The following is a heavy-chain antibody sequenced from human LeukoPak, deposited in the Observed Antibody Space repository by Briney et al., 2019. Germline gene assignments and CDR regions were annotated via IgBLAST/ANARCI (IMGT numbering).Heavy chain of an antibody. J-gene: IGHJ1*01. CDR2: INSDGSST. V-gene: IGHV3-74*01. CDR1: GFTFSSYS. D-gene: IGHD3-22*01. CDR3: ARGSFLGSSGSLEYFQH. Sequence: GGSLRLSCAASGFTFSSYSMNWVRQAPGKGLVWVSRINSDGSSTSYADSVKGRFTISRDNAKNTLYLQMNSLRAEDTAVYYCARGSFLGSSGSLEYFQHWGQGTLVTVSS.